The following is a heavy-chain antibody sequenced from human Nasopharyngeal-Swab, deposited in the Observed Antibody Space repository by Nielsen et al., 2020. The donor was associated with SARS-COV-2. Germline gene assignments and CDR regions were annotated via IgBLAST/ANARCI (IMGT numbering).Heavy chain of an antibody. J-gene: IGHJ4*02. V-gene: IGHV3-74*01. Sequence: GESLKISCAASGFTFSTYWMHWVRQAPGKGLVWVSRINSDGSSTNYADSVKGRFTISRDNAKNTLCLQMNSLRAEDTAVYYCAAAAKGYWGQGTLVTVPQ. CDR1: GFTFSTYW. D-gene: IGHD2-2*01. CDR3: AAAAKGY. CDR2: INSDGSST.